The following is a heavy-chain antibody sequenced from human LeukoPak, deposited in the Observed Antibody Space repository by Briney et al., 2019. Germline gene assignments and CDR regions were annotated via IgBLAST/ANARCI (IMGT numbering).Heavy chain of an antibody. D-gene: IGHD1-26*01. Sequence: ASVKVSCKASGYTFTSYDINWVRQATGQGLEWMGWMNPNSGNTGYAQKFQGRVTITRNTSISTAYMELSSLRSEDTAVYYCARTNSGSYFRFDYWGQGTLVTVSS. CDR2: MNPNSGNT. CDR3: ARTNSGSYFRFDY. J-gene: IGHJ4*02. V-gene: IGHV1-8*01. CDR1: GYTFTSYD.